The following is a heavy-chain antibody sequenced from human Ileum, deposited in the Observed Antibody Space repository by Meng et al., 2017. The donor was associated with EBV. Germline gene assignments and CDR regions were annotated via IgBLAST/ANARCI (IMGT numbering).Heavy chain of an antibody. Sequence: QVQLKQWGAGLLKPSETLSLTCGVYGGSFSNYYWTWIRQPPGKGLEWIGEISHTGTTKYNPSLKNRVTISLDTSNNQFSLNLNSVTAADTALYYCARYGTCGANSFHCFDPWGQGTLVTVSS. CDR1: GGSFSNYY. CDR3: ARYGTCGANSFHCFDP. CDR2: ISHTGTT. D-gene: IGHD4-23*01. J-gene: IGHJ5*02. V-gene: IGHV4-34*01.